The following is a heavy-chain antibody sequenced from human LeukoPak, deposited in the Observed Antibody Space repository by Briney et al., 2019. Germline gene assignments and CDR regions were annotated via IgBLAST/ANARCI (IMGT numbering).Heavy chain of an antibody. J-gene: IGHJ5*02. CDR2: ITWNSRSS. V-gene: IGHV3-9*01. CDR3: AKGRRGGYRDYFDH. D-gene: IGHD4-17*01. Sequence: QPGGSLRLSCVASGFTFDDYAMHWIRQAPGKGLEWVSGITWNSRSSAYVDSVWGRFSISRDNAKNSLYLQMNNLRPEDTAFYYCAKGRRGGYRDYFDHWGQGSLVGVSS. CDR1: GFTFDDYA.